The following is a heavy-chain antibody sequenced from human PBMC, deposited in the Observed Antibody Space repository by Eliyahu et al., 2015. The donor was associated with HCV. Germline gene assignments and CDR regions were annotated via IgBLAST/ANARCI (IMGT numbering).Heavy chain of an antibody. J-gene: IGHJ5*01. CDR3: ASGGGGIAVTGTGGWFDP. CDR2: IHFSGST. D-gene: IGHD6-19*01. V-gene: IGHV4-59*01. CDR1: GGSXXTYX. Sequence: QVQLQESGPGLVKPSETLSLTCXVSGGSXXTYXWXWIRQPPGKGXEWIGXIHFSGSTNYKPSLKSRVTMSVDTSKNQFSLNLTSVTAADTAMYYCASGGGGIAVTGTGGWFDPWGQGTLVTVSS.